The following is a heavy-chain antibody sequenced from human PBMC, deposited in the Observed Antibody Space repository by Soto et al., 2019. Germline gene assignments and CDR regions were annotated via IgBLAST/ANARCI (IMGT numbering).Heavy chain of an antibody. CDR3: ARVFDSSGYKDYYYGMDV. Sequence: QVQLVQSGAEVKKPGSSVKVSCKASGGTFSSYAISWVRQAPGQGLEWMGGIIPIFGTANYAQKFQGRVTITADESTSTAYMELSSLRSEDTAVYYRARVFDSSGYKDYYYGMDVWGQGTTVTVSS. D-gene: IGHD3-22*01. V-gene: IGHV1-69*01. J-gene: IGHJ6*02. CDR2: IIPIFGTA. CDR1: GGTFSSYA.